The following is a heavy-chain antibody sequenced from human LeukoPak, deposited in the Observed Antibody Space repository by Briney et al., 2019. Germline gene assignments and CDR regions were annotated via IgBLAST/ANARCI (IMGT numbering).Heavy chain of an antibody. V-gene: IGHV1-18*01. CDR3: ARETYYDSSGYSSYFDY. J-gene: IGHJ4*02. CDR2: ISAYNGNT. D-gene: IGHD3-22*01. Sequence: ASVKVSCKASGYTFTSYGISWVRQAPGQGLEWMGWISAYNGNTNYAQKLQGRVTMTTDTSTSTAYMELRSLRSDDTAVYYCARETYYDSSGYSSYFDYWGQGTLVTVFS. CDR1: GYTFTSYG.